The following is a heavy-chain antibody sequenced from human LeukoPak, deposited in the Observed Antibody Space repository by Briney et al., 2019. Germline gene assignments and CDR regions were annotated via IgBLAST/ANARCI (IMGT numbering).Heavy chain of an antibody. J-gene: IGHJ5*02. CDR2: IIPIFGTA. CDR3: ARQYTVTTALGLLRWFDP. V-gene: IGHV1-69*06. CDR1: GGTFSSYA. Sequence: ASVKVSCKASGGTFSSYAISWVRQAPGQGLEWMGGIIPIFGTANYAQKFQGRVTINADKSTTTAYMELSSLRSEDTAVYYCARQYTVTTALGLLRWFDPWGQGTLVTVSS. D-gene: IGHD4-17*01.